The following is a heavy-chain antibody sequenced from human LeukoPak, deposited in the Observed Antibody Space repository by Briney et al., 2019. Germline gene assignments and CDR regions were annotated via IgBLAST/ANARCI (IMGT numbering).Heavy chain of an antibody. V-gene: IGHV4-59*08. CDR3: ARPRLSPNYDFWSGYPNGGYYYYGMDV. J-gene: IGHJ6*02. D-gene: IGHD3-3*01. Sequence: SETLSLTCTVSGGSISSYYCSWIRLPPRTGLDRMGYIYYCGSTNYNPSLKRRVTISVDTSTTQYSLKLSSVTAADTAVYHCARPRLSPNYDFWSGYPNGGYYYYGMDVWGQGTTVTVSS. CDR1: GGSISSYY. CDR2: IYYCGST.